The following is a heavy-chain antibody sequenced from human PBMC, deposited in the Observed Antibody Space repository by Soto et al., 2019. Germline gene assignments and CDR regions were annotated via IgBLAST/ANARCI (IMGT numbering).Heavy chain of an antibody. Sequence: QVQLVQSGAEVKKPGSSVKVSCKASGGTFSSYAISWVRQAPGQGLEWMGGIIPIFGTANYAQKFQGRVTITADESTSTAYIELSSLRSEDTAVYYCARDRGIVVVPAAIEGWFDPWGQGTLVTVSS. J-gene: IGHJ5*02. CDR3: ARDRGIVVVPAAIEGWFDP. CDR1: GGTFSSYA. V-gene: IGHV1-69*01. CDR2: IIPIFGTA. D-gene: IGHD2-2*01.